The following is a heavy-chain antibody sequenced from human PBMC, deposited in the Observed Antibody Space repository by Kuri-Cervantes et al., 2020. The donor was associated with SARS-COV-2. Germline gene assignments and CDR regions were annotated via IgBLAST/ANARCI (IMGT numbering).Heavy chain of an antibody. CDR2: ISYDGSNK. V-gene: IGHV3-30*03. Sequence: GGSLRLSCAASGFTFSSYGMHWVRQAPGKGLEWVAVISYDGSNKYYADSVKGRFTISRDNSKNTLYLQMNSLRAEDTAVYYCARGPNCSGGSCYVGLLAYRGQGTLVTVSS. CDR3: ARGPNCSGGSCYVGLLAY. CDR1: GFTFSSYG. J-gene: IGHJ4*02. D-gene: IGHD2-15*01.